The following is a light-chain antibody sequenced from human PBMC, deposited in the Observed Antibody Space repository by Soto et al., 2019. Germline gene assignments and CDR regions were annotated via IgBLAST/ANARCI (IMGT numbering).Light chain of an antibody. CDR2: DAS. Sequence: IQMTQSPSTLSASVGDTVTVTCRASQSVSGWLAWYQQKPGKAPNLLIYDASSLESGVQSRFSGSGSGTEFTLTISSLQPDDFATYYCKQYNSYFQTFGQGTKVDIK. V-gene: IGKV1-5*01. CDR3: KQYNSYFQT. CDR1: QSVSGW. J-gene: IGKJ1*01.